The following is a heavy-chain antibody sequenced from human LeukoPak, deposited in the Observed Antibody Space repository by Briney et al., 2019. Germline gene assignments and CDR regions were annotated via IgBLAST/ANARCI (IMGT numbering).Heavy chain of an antibody. CDR1: GGSISSSNW. J-gene: IGHJ4*02. Sequence: PSETLSLTCAVSGGSISSSNWWSWVRQPPGKGLEWIGEIYHSGSTNYNPSLKSRVTISVDKSKNQFSLKLSSVTAADTAVYYCAREEIAAAGTFDYWGQGTLVTVSS. D-gene: IGHD6-13*01. CDR3: AREEIAAAGTFDY. V-gene: IGHV4-4*02. CDR2: IYHSGST.